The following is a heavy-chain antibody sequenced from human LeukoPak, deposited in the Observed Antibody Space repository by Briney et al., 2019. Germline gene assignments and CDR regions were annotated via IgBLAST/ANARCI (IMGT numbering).Heavy chain of an antibody. CDR1: GGSFSGYY. D-gene: IGHD3-3*01. CDR3: ARHGPSGVHYDFWSGYYDPFDY. J-gene: IGHJ4*02. V-gene: IGHV4-34*01. CDR2: INHSGST. Sequence: SETLSLTCAVYGGSFSGYYWSWIRQPPGKGLEWIGEINHSGSTNYNPSLKSRVTISVDTSKNQFSLKLSSVTAADTAVYYCARHGPSGVHYDFWSGYYDPFDYWGQGTLVTVSS.